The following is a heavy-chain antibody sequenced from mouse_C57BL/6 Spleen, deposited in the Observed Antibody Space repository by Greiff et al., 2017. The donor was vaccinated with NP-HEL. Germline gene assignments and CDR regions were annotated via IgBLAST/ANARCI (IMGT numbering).Heavy chain of an antibody. CDR1: GYTFTSYW. V-gene: IGHV1-64*01. CDR2: IHPNSGST. J-gene: IGHJ3*01. D-gene: IGHD2-2*01. Sequence: QVQLQQPGAELVKPGASVKLSCKASGYTFTSYWLHWVKQRPGQGLEWIGMIHPNSGSTNYHEKFKSKATLPVDQSSSTAYMQLSSLTSDDSAVYYCARAMGYDRLPLAYWGKGTLVTVSA. CDR3: ARAMGYDRLPLAY.